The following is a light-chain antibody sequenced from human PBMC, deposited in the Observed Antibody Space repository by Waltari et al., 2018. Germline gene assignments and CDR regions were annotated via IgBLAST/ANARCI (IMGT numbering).Light chain of an antibody. J-gene: IGLJ2*01. Sequence: QSALTQPASVSGSPGQSITISCTGTSSDIGSYVYASWYQQHPGKAPKPLIYDFSNRPSGVSYRFSASNAGDTASLTISGLQAEDEADYYCSSFTGSGVLFGGGTKVTVL. CDR2: DFS. CDR1: SSDIGSYVY. CDR3: SSFTGSGVL. V-gene: IGLV2-14*03.